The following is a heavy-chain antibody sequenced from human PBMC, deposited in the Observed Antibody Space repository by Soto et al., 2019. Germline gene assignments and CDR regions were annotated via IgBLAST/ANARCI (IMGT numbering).Heavy chain of an antibody. D-gene: IGHD1-26*01. J-gene: IGHJ3*02. CDR2: IYHSGST. CDR1: GGSISSSNW. V-gene: IGHV4-4*02. CDR3: ARLIVGATGAFDI. Sequence: SETLSLTCAVSGGSISSSNWWSWVRQPPGKGLEWIGEIYHSGSTNYNPSLKSRVTISVDKSKNQFSLKLSSVTAADTAVYYCARLIVGATGAFDIWGQGTMVTVSS.